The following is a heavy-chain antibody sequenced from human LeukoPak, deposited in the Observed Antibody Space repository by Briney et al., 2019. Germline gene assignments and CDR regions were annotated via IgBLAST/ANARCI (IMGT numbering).Heavy chain of an antibody. J-gene: IGHJ4*02. D-gene: IGHD1-26*01. CDR1: GFTFSSYS. CDR3: TKSSGRYYQSDS. CDR2: ISSSSSYI. Sequence: SGGSLRLSCAASGFTFSSYSMNWVRQAPGKGLEWVSSISSSSSYIYYADSVKGRFTISRDNSKNTLYLQMNSLRADDTAVYYCTKSSGRYYQSDSWGQGTLVTVSS. V-gene: IGHV3-21*04.